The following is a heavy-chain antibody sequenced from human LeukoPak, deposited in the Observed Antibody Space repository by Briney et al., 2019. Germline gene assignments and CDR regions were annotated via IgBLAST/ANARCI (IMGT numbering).Heavy chain of an antibody. D-gene: IGHD3-10*01. CDR1: GGTFSSYA. CDR3: ARGTYYYGSGTISFDY. CDR2: IIPIFGTA. Sequence: GASVKVSCKASGGTFSSYAISWVRQAPGQGLEWMGGIIPIFGTANYAQKFQGRVTITADESTSTAYMELSSLRSEDTAVYYCARGTYYYGSGTISFDYWGQGTLVTVSS. V-gene: IGHV1-69*01. J-gene: IGHJ4*02.